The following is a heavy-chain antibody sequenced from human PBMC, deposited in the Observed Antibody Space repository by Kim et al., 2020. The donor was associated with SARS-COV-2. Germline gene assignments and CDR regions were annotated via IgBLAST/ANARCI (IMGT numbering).Heavy chain of an antibody. D-gene: IGHD6-19*01. CDR3: ARGTSSGWYGGGDWFDP. Sequence: ASVKVSCKASGYTFTSYDINWVRQATGQGLEWMGWMNPNSGNTGYAQKFQGRVTMTRNTSISTAYMELSSQRSEDTAVYYCARGTSSGWYGGGDWFDPWGQGTLVTVSS. J-gene: IGHJ5*02. V-gene: IGHV1-8*01. CDR2: MNPNSGNT. CDR1: GYTFTSYD.